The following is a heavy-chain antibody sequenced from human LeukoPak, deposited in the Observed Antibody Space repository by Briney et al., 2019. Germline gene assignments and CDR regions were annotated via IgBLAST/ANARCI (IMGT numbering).Heavy chain of an antibody. CDR2: ISYDGSNK. Sequence: GGSLRLSCKVFGLPFSDYFMHWVRQAPGKGLEWVAVISYDGSNKYYADSVKGRFTISRDNSKNTLYLQMNSLRAEDTAVYYCARALGGDYGWNDAFDIWGQGTMVTVSS. CDR1: GLPFSDYF. V-gene: IGHV3-30-3*01. CDR3: ARALGGDYGWNDAFDI. J-gene: IGHJ3*02. D-gene: IGHD4-17*01.